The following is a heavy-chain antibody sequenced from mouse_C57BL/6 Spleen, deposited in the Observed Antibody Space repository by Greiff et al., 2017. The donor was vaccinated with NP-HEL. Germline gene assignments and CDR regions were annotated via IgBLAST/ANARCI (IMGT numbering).Heavy chain of an antibody. CDR1: GYTFTSYW. J-gene: IGHJ4*01. CDR3: ARSGGNLLLAMDY. V-gene: IGHV1-53*01. Sequence: QVQLQQPGTELVKPGASVKLSCKASGYTFTSYWMHWVKQRPGQGLEWIGNINPSNGGTNYNEKFKSKATLTVDKSSSTAYMQLSSLTSEDSAVYLCARSGGNLLLAMDYWGQGTLVTVSS. CDR2: INPSNGGT. D-gene: IGHD1-1*02.